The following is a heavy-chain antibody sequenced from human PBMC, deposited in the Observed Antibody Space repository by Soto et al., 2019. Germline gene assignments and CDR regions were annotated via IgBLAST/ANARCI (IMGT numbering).Heavy chain of an antibody. CDR3: ARDSIAAPGLCFDY. CDR2: INPSGGST. J-gene: IGHJ4*02. D-gene: IGHD6-13*01. Sequence: ASVKVSCKASGYTFTSYHMHWVRQAPGQGLEWMGLINPSGGSTSYAQKFQGRVTMTRDSSTSTVYMELSSLRSGDTAVYYCARDSIAAPGLCFDYWGQGTLVTAPQ. CDR1: GYTFTSYH. V-gene: IGHV1-46*01.